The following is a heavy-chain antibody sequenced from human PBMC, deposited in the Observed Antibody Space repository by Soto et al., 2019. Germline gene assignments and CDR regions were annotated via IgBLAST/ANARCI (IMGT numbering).Heavy chain of an antibody. J-gene: IGHJ6*02. CDR2: INNSGIT. CDR3: ARDRPWDCSSSNYCYYYGLDV. D-gene: IGHD2-2*01. Sequence: QVRLQESGPGLVKPSESLSLTCNVSGGSFSSDHWGWIRQPPGKGLEWIGKINNSGITNYNPSLKSPATISVDSSNNQFSLKLTSVTAADTAVYYCARDRPWDCSSSNYCYYYGLDVWGQGTTVIVSS. CDR1: GGSFSSDH. V-gene: IGHV4-59*01.